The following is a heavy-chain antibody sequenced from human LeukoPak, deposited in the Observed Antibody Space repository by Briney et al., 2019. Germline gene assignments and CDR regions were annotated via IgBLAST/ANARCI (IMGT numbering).Heavy chain of an antibody. CDR2: ISGSGDTT. CDR3: VKDSELAPRGLSNP. J-gene: IGHJ4*02. D-gene: IGHD3-10*01. Sequence: PGGSLRLSCAASGFTFSNYAMTWVRQAPGKGLEWDSVISGSGDTTYYADSVKGRFTISRDNSKNTLFLQMNSLRVEDTAVYYCVKDSELAPRGLSNPWGQGTLDTVSS. V-gene: IGHV3-23*01. CDR1: GFTFSNYA.